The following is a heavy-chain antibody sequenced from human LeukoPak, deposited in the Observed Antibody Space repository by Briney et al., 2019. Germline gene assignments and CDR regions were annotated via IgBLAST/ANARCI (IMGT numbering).Heavy chain of an antibody. CDR2: ISYDGSNK. D-gene: IGHD3-16*01. J-gene: IGHJ4*02. V-gene: IGHV3-30*18. CDR1: GFTFTNYG. CDR3: AKEAAEGNYYGLGWVY. Sequence: QPGRSLRLSCAASGFTFTNYGMHWVRQAPGKGLEWVAVISYDGSNKYYADSVKGRFTISRDNSKNTLYLQLNSLRPEDTAVYYCAKEAAEGNYYGLGWVYWGQGTLVTVSS.